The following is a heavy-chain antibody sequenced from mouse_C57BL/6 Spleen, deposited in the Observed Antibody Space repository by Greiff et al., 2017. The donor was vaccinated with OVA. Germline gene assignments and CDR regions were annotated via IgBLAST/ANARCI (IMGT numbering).Heavy chain of an antibody. D-gene: IGHD1-1*01. CDR2: ILPSDSDT. Sequence: QVQLQQPGAELLKPGASVKVSCKASGYTFTSYWMHWVKQRPGQGLEWIGRILPSDSDTNYNQKFKGKATLTVDKSSSTAYMQHSSLTSEDSAVYYGEILRNGSNYDNGMDYWGQGTSDTVSA. CDR1: GYTFTSYW. V-gene: IGHV1-74*01. CDR3: EILRNGSNYDNGMDY. J-gene: IGHJ4*01.